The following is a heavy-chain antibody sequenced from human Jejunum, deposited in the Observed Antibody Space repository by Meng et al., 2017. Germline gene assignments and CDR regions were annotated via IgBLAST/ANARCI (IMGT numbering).Heavy chain of an antibody. Sequence: QAELQESRSGLVKPSQSPSLTCSVSGDSIRGAAYYWTWIRQAPGKGLEWIGYISYSGTPYYNPSLKTRLILSVDTSTNRFSLNLSSVAAADTAMYYCARSRVVPAAYFDSWGHGTLVTVSS. CDR3: ARSRVVPAAYFDS. CDR2: ISYSGTP. V-gene: IGHV4-30-4*01. D-gene: IGHD2-2*01. J-gene: IGHJ4*01. CDR1: GDSIRGAAYY.